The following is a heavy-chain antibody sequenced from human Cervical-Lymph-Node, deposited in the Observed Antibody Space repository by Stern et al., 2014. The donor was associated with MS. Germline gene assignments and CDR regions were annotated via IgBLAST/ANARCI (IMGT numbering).Heavy chain of an antibody. CDR2: SIPIFATA. J-gene: IGHJ4*02. D-gene: IGHD5-12*01. CDR1: GGTFGTFA. CDR3: AREAIGHSGTFDF. V-gene: IGHV1-69*01. Sequence: VQLVESGAEVKKPGSSVKVSCRASGGTFGTFAVNWVRQAPGQGLEWMGGSIPIFATANYAQRFQGRVTITADESTTTAYMELNSLTSDDTAVYFCAREAIGHSGTFDFWGQGTLVTVSS.